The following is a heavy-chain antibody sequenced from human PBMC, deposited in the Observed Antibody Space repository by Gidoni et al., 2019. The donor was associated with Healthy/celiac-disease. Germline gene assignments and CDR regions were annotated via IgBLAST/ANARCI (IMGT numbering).Heavy chain of an antibody. CDR2: IRGSGGST. Sequence: EVQLLESGGGLVQPGGSLRLSCAASGFTFISYALSWVRQAPGKGLEWVSAIRGSGGSTYYADSVKGRFTISRDNSKNTLYLQMNSLRAEDTAVYYCAKDSSRAYCGGDCYSGGFDYWGQGTLVTVSS. V-gene: IGHV3-23*01. D-gene: IGHD2-21*02. CDR1: GFTFISYA. CDR3: AKDSSRAYCGGDCYSGGFDY. J-gene: IGHJ4*02.